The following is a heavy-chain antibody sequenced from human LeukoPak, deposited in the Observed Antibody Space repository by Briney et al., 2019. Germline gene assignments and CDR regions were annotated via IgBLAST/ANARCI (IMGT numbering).Heavy chain of an antibody. V-gene: IGHV4-59*01. CDR3: ARRYCSGGSCSYFDY. Sequence: SETLSLTCTVSGGSISSYYWSWIRQPPGKGLEWIGYIYYSGSTNYNPCLKSRVTISVDTSKNQFSLKLSSVTAADTAVYYCARRYCSGGSCSYFDYWGQGTLVTVSS. CDR2: IYYSGST. J-gene: IGHJ4*02. CDR1: GGSISSYY. D-gene: IGHD2-15*01.